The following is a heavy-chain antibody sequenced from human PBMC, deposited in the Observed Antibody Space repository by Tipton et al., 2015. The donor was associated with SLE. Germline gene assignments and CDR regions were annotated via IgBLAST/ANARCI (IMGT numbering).Heavy chain of an antibody. Sequence: LRLSCTVSGGSISGYYWSWVRQPPGKGLEWIGSIYYSGSTYYNPSLKSRVTISVDTSKNQFSLKLSSVTAADTAVYYCAGMSYPREGYFDYWGQGTLVTVSS. CDR3: AGMSYPREGYFDY. V-gene: IGHV4-59*04. CDR2: IYYSGST. J-gene: IGHJ4*02. CDR1: GGSISGYY. D-gene: IGHD1-26*01.